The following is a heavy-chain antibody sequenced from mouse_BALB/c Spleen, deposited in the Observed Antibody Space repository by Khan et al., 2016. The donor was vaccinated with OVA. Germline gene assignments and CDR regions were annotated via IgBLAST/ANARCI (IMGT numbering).Heavy chain of an antibody. Sequence: QVQLKQSGSGLVAPSQSLSITCTVSGFSLTTYGVHWVRQPPGKGLEWLVVIWSDGITTYNSALKSRLSISKDNSKSQVFLKMNSLQTDDTAMYDCARGGFYAMDYWGQGTSVTVSS. CDR2: IWSDGIT. CDR3: ARGGFYAMDY. CDR1: GFSLTTYG. J-gene: IGHJ4*01. V-gene: IGHV2-6*02.